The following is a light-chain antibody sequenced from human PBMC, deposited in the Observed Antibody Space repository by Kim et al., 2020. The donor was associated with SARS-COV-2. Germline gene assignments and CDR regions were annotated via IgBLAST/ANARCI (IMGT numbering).Light chain of an antibody. J-gene: IGKJ4*01. CDR1: QRISSW. CDR3: QQYNSHSLT. V-gene: IGKV1-5*01. Sequence: GDRVTITCRASQRISSWLAWYQQKPGKAPKLLIYDASSLEGGVPSRFSGSGSGTEFALAISSLQRDDFATYYCQQYNSHSLTFGGGTKVDIK. CDR2: DAS.